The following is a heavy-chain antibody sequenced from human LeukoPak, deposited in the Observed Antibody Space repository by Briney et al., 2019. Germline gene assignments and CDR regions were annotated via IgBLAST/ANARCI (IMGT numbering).Heavy chain of an antibody. V-gene: IGHV3-23*01. CDR2: ISGSGGST. CDR1: GFTFSSYA. D-gene: IGHD3-10*01. J-gene: IGHJ6*02. Sequence: GGSLRLSCAASGFTFSSYAMSWVRQAPGKGLEWVSAISGSGGSTYYADSVKGRFTISRDNSKNTLYLQMNSLRAEDTAVYYCAKDLALGYYGSGANYYYYYGMDVWGQGTTVTVSS. CDR3: AKDLALGYYGSGANYYYYYGMDV.